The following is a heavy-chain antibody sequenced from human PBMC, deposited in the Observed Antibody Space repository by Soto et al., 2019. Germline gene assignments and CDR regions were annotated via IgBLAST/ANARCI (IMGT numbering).Heavy chain of an antibody. CDR2: TKQDGSEK. J-gene: IGHJ3*02. CDR1: GCTFSSHW. Sequence: VGSLRLSWGASGCTFSSHWMNWVRQDTGKGLEWVANTKQDGSEKYYADSVKGRFTISRDNAKNSLFLQMNTLRAEDTAVYYCARVQRGQLLSSFADAFDIWGQGTMVTVSS. D-gene: IGHD2-2*01. CDR3: ARVQRGQLLSSFADAFDI. V-gene: IGHV3-7*03.